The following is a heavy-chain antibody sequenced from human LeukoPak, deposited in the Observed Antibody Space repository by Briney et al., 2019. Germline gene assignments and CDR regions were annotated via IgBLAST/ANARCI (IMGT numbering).Heavy chain of an antibody. CDR1: GFTFRNYA. Sequence: QPGGSLRLSCAASGFTFRNYAMNWVRQAPGKGLEWVSSIAASSGSTYYADSVKGRFTISRDNSKNTLYLQMNSLRAEDTAVYYCATCFDVIGTDYWGQGTLVTVSS. D-gene: IGHD3-10*01. CDR2: IAASSGST. CDR3: ATCFDVIGTDY. J-gene: IGHJ4*02. V-gene: IGHV3-23*01.